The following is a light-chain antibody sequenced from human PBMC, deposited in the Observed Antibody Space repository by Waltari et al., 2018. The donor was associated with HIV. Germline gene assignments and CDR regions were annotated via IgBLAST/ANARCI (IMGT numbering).Light chain of an antibody. CDR2: AAS. J-gene: IGKJ4*01. Sequence: DIQLTQSPSSLSASVGDRVTITCRASHGIGNLLAWYHQMPGKAPKLLIYAASTLHSEVPSRFSGSGSGTVFTLTISSLQPEDSAIYYCQQLNSFLPFGGGTQV. CDR1: HGIGNL. CDR3: QQLNSFLP. V-gene: IGKV1-9*01.